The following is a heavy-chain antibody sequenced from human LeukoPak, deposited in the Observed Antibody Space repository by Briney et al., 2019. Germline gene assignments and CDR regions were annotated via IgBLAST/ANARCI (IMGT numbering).Heavy chain of an antibody. V-gene: IGHV3-7*01. CDR1: GFTFKNYW. J-gene: IGHJ4*02. D-gene: IGHD7-27*01. CDR2: IKEDGSEK. Sequence: PGGSLRLSCAASGFTFKNYWVSWVRQAPGKGLEWVANIKEDGSEKYHVDSVKGRFTISRDNAKNLLYLQMNSLRAEDTALYYCARDDNWGSDYWGQGTLVTVSS. CDR3: ARDDNWGSDY.